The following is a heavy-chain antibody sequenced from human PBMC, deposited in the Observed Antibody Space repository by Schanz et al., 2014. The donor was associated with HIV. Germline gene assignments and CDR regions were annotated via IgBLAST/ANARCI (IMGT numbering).Heavy chain of an antibody. Sequence: EVQLVESGGGVVQPGRSLRLSCAASGFTFSSYAMYWVRQAPGKGLEWVSAISGSGGSTYYADSVKGRFTISRDNSKNTLYLQMNRLRAEDTAVYYCVGHGSSSSWGLGTLVTVSS. D-gene: IGHD6-6*01. CDR2: ISGSGGST. J-gene: IGHJ5*02. V-gene: IGHV3-23*04. CDR3: VGHGSSSS. CDR1: GFTFSSYA.